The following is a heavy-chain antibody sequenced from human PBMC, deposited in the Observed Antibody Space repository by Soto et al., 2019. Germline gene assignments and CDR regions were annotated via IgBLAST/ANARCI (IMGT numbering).Heavy chain of an antibody. CDR1: GFIFTNYA. CDR2: IGGRGNSA. Sequence: EVQVSESGGGLVRPGGALRLSCAASGFIFTNYAMNWVRQAPGKGLEWVSVIGGRGNSAYYADSVQGRLTISRDNSKNTLSLLMSSLTADDTAIYYCVREGRGSFDFWGRGTMVTVSS. V-gene: IGHV3-23*01. CDR3: VREGRGSFDF. D-gene: IGHD5-12*01. J-gene: IGHJ3*01.